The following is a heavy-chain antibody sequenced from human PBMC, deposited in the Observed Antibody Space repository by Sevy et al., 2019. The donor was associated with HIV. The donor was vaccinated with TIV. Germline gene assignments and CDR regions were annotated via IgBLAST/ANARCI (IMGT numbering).Heavy chain of an antibody. V-gene: IGHV1-18*01. CDR1: GYTFTSYG. CDR2: ISAYNGNT. D-gene: IGHD6-19*01. J-gene: IGHJ3*02. Sequence: ASVKVSCKASGYTFTSYGINWVRQAPGQGLEWMGWISAYNGNTNYAQKLQGRVTMTTDTSTSTAYMELRSLRSDDTAVYYCARDVGPRWIAVAGRGDAFDIWGQGTMVTVSS. CDR3: ARDVGPRWIAVAGRGDAFDI.